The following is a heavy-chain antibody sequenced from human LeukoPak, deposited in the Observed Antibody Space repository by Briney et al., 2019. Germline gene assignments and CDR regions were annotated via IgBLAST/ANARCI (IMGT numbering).Heavy chain of an antibody. V-gene: IGHV3-48*03. CDR1: GFTFSSYE. D-gene: IGHD6-19*01. CDR2: ISSSGSTI. J-gene: IGHJ4*02. Sequence: GGSLRLSCAASGFTFSSYEMNWVRQAPGKGLEWVSYISSSGSTIYYADSVKGRFTISRDNAKNSLYLQMNSLRAEDTAVYYCARGHIAVAGRGYFDYWGQETLVTVSS. CDR3: ARGHIAVAGRGYFDY.